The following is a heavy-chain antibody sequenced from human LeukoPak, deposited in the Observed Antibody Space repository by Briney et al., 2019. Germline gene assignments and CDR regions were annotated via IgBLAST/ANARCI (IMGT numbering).Heavy chain of an antibody. J-gene: IGHJ6*02. CDR2: ISGSGGST. Sequence: GGSLRLSCAASGFTFSGYVMTWVRQPPGKGLQWVADISGSGGSTYYADSVKGRFSTSRDNSKNTLYLQLDSLRAEDTAVYYCAKELDYDILTGYYGPASYYYYGMDVWGQGTTVTVSS. V-gene: IGHV3-23*01. D-gene: IGHD3-9*01. CDR1: GFTFSGYV. CDR3: AKELDYDILTGYYGPASYYYYGMDV.